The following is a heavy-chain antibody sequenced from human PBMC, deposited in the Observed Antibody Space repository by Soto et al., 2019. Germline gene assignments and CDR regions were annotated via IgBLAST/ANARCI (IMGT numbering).Heavy chain of an antibody. CDR1: GGTFSSYA. Sequence: QVQLVQSGAEVKKPGSSVKVSCKASGGTFSSYAISWVRQAPGQGLEWMGGIIPIFGTANYAQKFQGRVTITADKSTSTAYMELSSLRSEDTAVYYCARDHGDYVWGSYRSGAFDIWGKGTMVTVSS. CDR2: IIPIFGTA. V-gene: IGHV1-69*06. J-gene: IGHJ3*02. CDR3: ARDHGDYVWGSYRSGAFDI. D-gene: IGHD3-16*02.